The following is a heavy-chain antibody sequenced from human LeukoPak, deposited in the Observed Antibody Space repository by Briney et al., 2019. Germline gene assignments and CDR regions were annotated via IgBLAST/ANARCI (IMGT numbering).Heavy chain of an antibody. J-gene: IGHJ4*02. D-gene: IGHD2-2*01. V-gene: IGHV3-30*02. CDR2: IHFDGSTK. CDR1: GFTFSSYG. Sequence: PGGSLRLSCAASGFTFSSYGMHWVRQAPGKGLEWVAFIHFDGSTKYSGDSVQGRFTISRDNSRNILYIQMNNLRPEDTAFYYCAKDQCTRTSCDGYPGYWGQGTLVTVSS. CDR3: AKDQCTRTSCDGYPGY.